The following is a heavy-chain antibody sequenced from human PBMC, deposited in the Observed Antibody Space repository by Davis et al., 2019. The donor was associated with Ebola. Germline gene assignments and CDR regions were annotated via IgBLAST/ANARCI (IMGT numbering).Heavy chain of an antibody. Sequence: MPGGSLRLSCTVSGGSISSSSYYWGWIRQPPGKGLEWIGSIYYSGSTYYNPSLKSRVTISVDTSKNQFSLKLSSVTAADTAVYYCARLYDFYDYWGQGTLVTVSS. V-gene: IGHV4-39*01. CDR2: IYYSGST. CDR3: ARLYDFYDY. CDR1: GGSISSSSYY. J-gene: IGHJ4*02. D-gene: IGHD3-3*01.